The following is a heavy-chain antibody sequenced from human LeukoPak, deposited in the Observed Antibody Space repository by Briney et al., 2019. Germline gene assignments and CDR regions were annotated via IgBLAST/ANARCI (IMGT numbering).Heavy chain of an antibody. CDR3: ARDKGYGSGSYSDY. CDR1: GFTFSSYS. CDR2: VSSSSSYI. D-gene: IGHD3-10*01. Sequence: GGSLRLSCAASGFTFSSYSMNWVRQAPGKGLEWVSSVSSSSSYIYYADSVKGRFTISRDNAKNSLYLQMNSLRAEDTAVYYCARDKGYGSGSYSDYWGQGTLVTVSS. V-gene: IGHV3-21*01. J-gene: IGHJ4*02.